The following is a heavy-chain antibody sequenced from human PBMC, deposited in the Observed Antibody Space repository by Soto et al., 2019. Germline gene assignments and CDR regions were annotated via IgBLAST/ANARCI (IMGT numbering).Heavy chain of an antibody. J-gene: IGHJ6*02. CDR2: IGAALDP. CDR1: AFTFSNLD. D-gene: IGHD2-2*02. Sequence: PWVSLRLSWSTSAFTFSNLDIHWVRQVPGKGLQWVSAIGAALDPYELGSGRGRFTITRVNAKNSRWLQMNDLRSVDSAVYSGARAYTGRLPRRADYYYAMDAWGQGTTVTVSS. CDR3: ARAYTGRLPRRADYYYAMDA. V-gene: IGHV3-13*05.